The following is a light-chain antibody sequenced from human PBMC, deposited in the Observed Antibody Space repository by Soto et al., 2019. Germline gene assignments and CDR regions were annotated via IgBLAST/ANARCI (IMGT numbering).Light chain of an antibody. J-gene: IGLJ2*01. CDR2: EVS. CDR3: SSYTSNSHVV. Sequence: QSALTQPASVSGSPGQSITISCSGTRNDVGGYNYVSWYHQHPGKAPKLMIYEVSNRPLGVSNRFSGSKSGNTASLTISGFQAEDEADYYCSSYTSNSHVVFGGGTKLTVL. V-gene: IGLV2-14*01. CDR1: RNDVGGYNY.